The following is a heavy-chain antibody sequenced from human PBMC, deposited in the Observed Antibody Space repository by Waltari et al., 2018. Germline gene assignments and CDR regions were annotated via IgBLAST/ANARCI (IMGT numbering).Heavy chain of an antibody. Sequence: QVQLVQSGAEVKKPGSSVKVSCKASGGTFSSYAISWVRQAPGQGLEWMGGIIPIFGTANYAQKFQGRVTSTADESTSTAYMELNSLRSEDTAVYYCARGPSSGWYGRGNFDYWGQGTLVTVSS. V-gene: IGHV1-69*01. CDR1: GGTFSSYA. CDR3: ARGPSSGWYGRGNFDY. D-gene: IGHD6-19*01. J-gene: IGHJ4*02. CDR2: IIPIFGTA.